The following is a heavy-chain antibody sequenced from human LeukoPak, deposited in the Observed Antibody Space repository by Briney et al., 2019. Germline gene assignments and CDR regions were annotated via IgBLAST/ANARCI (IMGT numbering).Heavy chain of an antibody. Sequence: QPGGSLRLSCAASGFTFSNYWMHWVRQAPGKGLVWVSLINSDGSSTIYADSVKGRFTISRDNAKNTLYLQMNSLRAEDTAVYYCARDLTIFGVVNDAFDIWGQGTMVTVSS. CDR2: INSDGSST. CDR3: ARDLTIFGVVNDAFDI. J-gene: IGHJ3*02. D-gene: IGHD3-3*01. V-gene: IGHV3-74*01. CDR1: GFTFSNYW.